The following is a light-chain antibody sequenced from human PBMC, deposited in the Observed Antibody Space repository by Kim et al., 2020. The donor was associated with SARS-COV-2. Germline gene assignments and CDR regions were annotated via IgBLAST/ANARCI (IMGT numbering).Light chain of an antibody. Sequence: QSVLTQPPSASGTPGQRVAISCSGSSSNIGSNTVNWYQQLPGTAPKLLIYSNNQRPSGVPDRFSGSKSGTSASLTISGLQSEDEADYYCAAWDASLFGPVFGGGTQLTVL. J-gene: IGLJ3*02. CDR1: SSNIGSNT. CDR2: SNN. V-gene: IGLV1-44*01. CDR3: AAWDASLFGPV.